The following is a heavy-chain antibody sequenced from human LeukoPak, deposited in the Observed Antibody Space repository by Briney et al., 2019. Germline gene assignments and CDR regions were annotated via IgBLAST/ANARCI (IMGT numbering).Heavy chain of an antibody. Sequence: VASVKVSCKVSGGIFGSYAINWVRQAPGQGLEWLGRIIPIFDTPNCAQTFQGRVTISADKSTRTVYMELTSLRSEDTALYYCAKGSRLREAGSYRFWGQGTLVTVSS. CDR3: AKGSRLREAGSYRF. D-gene: IGHD3-16*02. V-gene: IGHV1-69*06. J-gene: IGHJ4*02. CDR1: GGIFGSYA. CDR2: IIPIFDTP.